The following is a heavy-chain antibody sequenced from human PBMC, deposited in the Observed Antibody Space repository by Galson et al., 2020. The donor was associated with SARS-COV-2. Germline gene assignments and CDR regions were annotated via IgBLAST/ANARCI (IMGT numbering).Heavy chain of an antibody. Sequence: SLKISCAASGFTFDDYAMHWVRQAPGKGLEWVSGISWNSGSIGYADSVKGRFTISRDNAKNSLYLQMNSLRAEDTALYYCAKGNIVVVTAINWYFDLWGRGTLVTVSS. D-gene: IGHD2-21*02. CDR2: ISWNSGSI. J-gene: IGHJ2*01. CDR1: GFTFDDYA. CDR3: AKGNIVVVTAINWYFDL. V-gene: IGHV3-9*01.